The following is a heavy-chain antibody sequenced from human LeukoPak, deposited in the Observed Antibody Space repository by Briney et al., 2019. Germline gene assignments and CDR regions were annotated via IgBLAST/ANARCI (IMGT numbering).Heavy chain of an antibody. V-gene: IGHV1-58*02. Sequence: SVKVSCKASGFTFTSSAMQWVRQARGQRLEWIGWIVVGSGNTNYAQKFQERVTITRDMSTSTAYMELSSLRSEDTAVYYCARDPHPYCSSTSCSYYYYYMDVWGKGTTVTVSS. D-gene: IGHD2-2*01. CDR1: GFTFTSSA. CDR3: ARDPHPYCSSTSCSYYYYYMDV. J-gene: IGHJ6*03. CDR2: IVVGSGNT.